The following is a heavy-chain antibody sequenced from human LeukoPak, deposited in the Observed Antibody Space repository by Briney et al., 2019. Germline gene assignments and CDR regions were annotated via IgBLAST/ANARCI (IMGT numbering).Heavy chain of an antibody. D-gene: IGHD2-2*01. J-gene: IGHJ4*02. V-gene: IGHV4-59*01. CDR1: GGSISSYY. Sequence: PSETLSLTCTVSGGSISSYYWSWIRQPPGKGLEWIGYIYYSGSTNYNPSLKSRVTISVDTSKNQFSLKLSPVTAADTAVYYCARARYCSSTSCYSFDYWGQGTLVTVSS. CDR2: IYYSGST. CDR3: ARARYCSSTSCYSFDY.